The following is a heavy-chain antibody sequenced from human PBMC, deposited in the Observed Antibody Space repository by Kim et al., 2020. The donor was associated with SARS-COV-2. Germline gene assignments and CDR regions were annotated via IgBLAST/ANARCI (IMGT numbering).Heavy chain of an antibody. J-gene: IGHJ4*02. Sequence: SETLSLTCALSGVSITIDDYSWSWIRQPPGKGLEWIGYIYHSGRAFYNSSLKSRVAMSVDTSVDQFSLRLSSVTAADTAVYYCAGDRGYGHHDYWGQG. D-gene: IGHD5-12*01. V-gene: IGHV4-30-2*01. CDR1: GVSITIDDYS. CDR2: IYHSGRA. CDR3: AGDRGYGHHDY.